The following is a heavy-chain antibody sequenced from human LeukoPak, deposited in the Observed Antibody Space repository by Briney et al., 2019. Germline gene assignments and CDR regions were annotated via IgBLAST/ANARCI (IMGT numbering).Heavy chain of an antibody. D-gene: IGHD3-22*01. V-gene: IGHV4-59*01. Sequence: PSETLSLTCTVSGGSISSYYWNWVRQPPGKGLEWIGHIYDTGNTNYNPSLESRVTISVDTSKNQFSLRLTSVTAADTAVYFCARATPWLLPGYWGQGTLVTVSS. CDR1: GGSISSYY. J-gene: IGHJ4*02. CDR2: IYDTGNT. CDR3: ARATPWLLPGY.